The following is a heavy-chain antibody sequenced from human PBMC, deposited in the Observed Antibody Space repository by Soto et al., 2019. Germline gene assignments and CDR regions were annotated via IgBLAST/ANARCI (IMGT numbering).Heavy chain of an antibody. J-gene: IGHJ5*02. CDR1: GGSISSYY. Sequence: QVQLQESGPGLVKPSETLSLTCTVSGGSISSYYWSWIRQPPGKGLEWIGYIYYSGSTNYNPSLKRRVTISVDTSKNHFSLKLSSVTAADTAVYYCARVLITFGGTAWFDPWGQGTLVTVSS. D-gene: IGHD3-16*01. CDR2: IYYSGST. V-gene: IGHV4-59*01. CDR3: ARVLITFGGTAWFDP.